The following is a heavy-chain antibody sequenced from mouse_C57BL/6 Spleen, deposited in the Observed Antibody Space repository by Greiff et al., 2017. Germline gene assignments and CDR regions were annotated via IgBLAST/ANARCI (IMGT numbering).Heavy chain of an antibody. J-gene: IGHJ4*01. D-gene: IGHD5-1-1*01. V-gene: IGHV1-80*01. CDR3: ARSKYVSMDY. Sequence: QVHVKQSGAELVKPGASVKISCKASGYAFSSYWMNWVKQRPGKGLEWIGQIYPGDGDTNYNGKFKGKATLTADKSSSTAYMQLSSLTSEDSAVYFCARSKYVSMDYWGQGTSVTVSS. CDR2: IYPGDGDT. CDR1: GYAFSSYW.